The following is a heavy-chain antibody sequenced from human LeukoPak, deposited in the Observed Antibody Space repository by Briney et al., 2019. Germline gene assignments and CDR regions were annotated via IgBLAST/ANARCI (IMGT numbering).Heavy chain of an antibody. CDR2: MYHSGNT. V-gene: IGHV4-38-2*01. CDR1: GYSVSSGYY. J-gene: IGHJ4*02. CDR3: ARRIGTSYFDY. Sequence: SETLSLTCAVSGYSVSSGYYWGWIRPPPGKGLEWIGNMYHSGNTFYNASLKSRVTISVDTSKNQFSLKVSSVTAADTAVYYCARRIGTSYFDYWGQGTLVTVSS. D-gene: IGHD1-1*01.